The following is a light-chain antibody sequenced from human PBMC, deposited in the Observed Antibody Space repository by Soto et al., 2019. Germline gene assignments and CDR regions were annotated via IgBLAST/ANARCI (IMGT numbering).Light chain of an antibody. Sequence: QSVLTQPRSVSGSPGQSVTIFCAGTSRDVGGYSYVSWYQQHPGKAPKLMIYDVNKRPSGVPDRFSGSKSGNTASLTISGLQVEDEADYYCCSYTGSYTYVFGTGTKVTVL. CDR2: DVN. CDR3: CSYTGSYTYV. V-gene: IGLV2-11*01. CDR1: SRDVGGYSY. J-gene: IGLJ1*01.